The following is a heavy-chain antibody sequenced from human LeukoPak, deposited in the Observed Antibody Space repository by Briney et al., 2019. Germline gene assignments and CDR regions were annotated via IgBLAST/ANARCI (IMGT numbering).Heavy chain of an antibody. Sequence: GGSLRLSCAASGFTFSDYYMSWIRQAPGKGLEWVSYISSSSSIIYYADSVKGRFTISRDNAKNSLYLQMNSLRAEDTAVYYCAREYCSSTSCWGYFDYWGQGTLVTVSS. J-gene: IGHJ4*02. V-gene: IGHV3-11*04. CDR2: ISSSSSII. CDR1: GFTFSDYY. CDR3: AREYCSSTSCWGYFDY. D-gene: IGHD2-2*01.